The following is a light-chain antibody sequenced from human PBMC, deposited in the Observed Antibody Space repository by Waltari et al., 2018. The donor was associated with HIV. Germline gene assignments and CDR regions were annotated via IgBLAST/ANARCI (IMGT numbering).Light chain of an antibody. J-gene: IGKJ2*01. Sequence: DIVMTQSPDTLALSLGERATINCRSSQSVQYSNNNNYLAWYQQKPGQPPKLLIYWASSRQSGVPDRFSGSGSGTDFTLTSSSLQAEDVAVYYCHQDDTTPRTFGQGTKLEIK. CDR3: HQDDTTPRT. V-gene: IGKV4-1*01. CDR2: WAS. CDR1: QSVQYSNNNNY.